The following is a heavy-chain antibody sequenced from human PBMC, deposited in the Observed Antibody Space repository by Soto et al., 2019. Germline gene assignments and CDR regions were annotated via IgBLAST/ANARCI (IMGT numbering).Heavy chain of an antibody. J-gene: IGHJ4*02. CDR2: IYYTGRT. Sequence: SETLSLTCTVSGGSISSSSFYWGWFRQPPGRGLEWIGNIYYTGRTYYNPSLKSRVSISVDTSKNQLSLKLSSVTAADTAVYYCARREYSNSWHFDYWGQGTLVTVSS. CDR1: GGSISSSSFY. CDR3: ARREYSNSWHFDY. D-gene: IGHD6-13*01. V-gene: IGHV4-39*07.